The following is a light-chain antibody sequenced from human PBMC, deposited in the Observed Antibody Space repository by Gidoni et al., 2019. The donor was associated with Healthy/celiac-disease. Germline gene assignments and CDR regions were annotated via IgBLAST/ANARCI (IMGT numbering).Light chain of an antibody. V-gene: IGKV1-33*01. CDR1: QDISYY. J-gene: IGKJ5*01. CDR3: KKYVNLPIT. CDR2: DAS. Sequence: IQMTQSPSSLSASVGDRVTITCQASQDISYYLNWYQQKPGKAPKLLIYDASNLETGVPSRLRGSGPGKDFTSTISSLQPEDMATNYCKKYVNLPITFGQGTRLEIK.